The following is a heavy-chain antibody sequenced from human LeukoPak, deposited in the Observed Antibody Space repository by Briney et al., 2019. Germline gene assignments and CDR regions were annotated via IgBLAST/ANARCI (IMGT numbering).Heavy chain of an antibody. D-gene: IGHD3-9*01. CDR3: AKDRHYDILTGYFDY. Sequence: PGGSLRLSCAASGFTFSSYGMNWVRQAPGKGLEWVAFIRYDGSNKYYADSVKGRFTISRDNSKNTLYLQMNSLRAEDTAVYYCAKDRHYDILTGYFDYWGQGTLVTVSS. V-gene: IGHV3-30*02. CDR2: IRYDGSNK. CDR1: GFTFSSYG. J-gene: IGHJ4*02.